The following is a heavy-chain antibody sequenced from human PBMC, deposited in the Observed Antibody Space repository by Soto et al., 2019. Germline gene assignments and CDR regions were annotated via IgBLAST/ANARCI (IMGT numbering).Heavy chain of an antibody. CDR1: GFSFSDYY. J-gene: IGHJ4*02. CDR3: ARGREVAPAAPLDY. Sequence: PGGPLRLSCAASGFSFSDYYMSWIRQAPGKGLERISYISSSGVTIYYADSVKGRFTISRDNAKNSLYLQMNSLTAEDTAVYYCARGREVAPAAPLDYWGQGTLVTVSS. V-gene: IGHV3-11*01. D-gene: IGHD2-2*01. CDR2: ISSSGVTI.